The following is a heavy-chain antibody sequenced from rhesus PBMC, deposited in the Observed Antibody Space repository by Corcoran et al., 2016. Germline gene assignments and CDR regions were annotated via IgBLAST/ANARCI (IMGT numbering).Heavy chain of an antibody. V-gene: IGHV1-198*02. J-gene: IGHJ4*01. CDR1: GFTFGSYA. CDR3: ARGGIQRVQCTY. Sequence: QVQLVQSGAEVKKPGASVKVSCKASGFTFGSYAISWVRQAPGQGLGGRGVISPVVGETNNAGKFQGRVTITADTSKSTAYMELSSLRSEDTAVYYCARGGIQRVQCTYWGQGVLVTVSS. CDR2: ISPVVGET. D-gene: IGHD5-42*01.